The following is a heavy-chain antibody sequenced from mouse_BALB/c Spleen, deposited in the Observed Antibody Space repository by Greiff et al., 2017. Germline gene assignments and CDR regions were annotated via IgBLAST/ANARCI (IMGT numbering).Heavy chain of an antibody. CDR3: ARWDYGSHMDY. Sequence: QVQLQQPGAELVRPGASVKLSCKASGYTFTSYTMHWVKQRPGQGLEWIGYINPSSGYTNYNQKFKDKATLTADKSSSTAYMQLSSLTSEDSAVYYCARWDYGSHMDYWGQGTSVTVSS. V-gene: IGHV1S26*01. J-gene: IGHJ4*01. CDR1: GYTFTSYT. CDR2: INPSSGYT. D-gene: IGHD1-1*01.